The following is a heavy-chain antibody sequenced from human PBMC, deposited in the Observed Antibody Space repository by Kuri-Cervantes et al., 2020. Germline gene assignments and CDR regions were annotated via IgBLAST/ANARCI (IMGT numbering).Heavy chain of an antibody. CDR1: GYTFTSYG. CDR3: ARDVVGVSFDI. V-gene: IGHV1-18*01. D-gene: IGHD3-10*01. CDR2: SNAGNGNT. J-gene: IGHJ3*02. Sequence: ASVKVSCKASGYTFTSYGISWVRQAPGQRLEWMGWSNAGNGNTKYSQEFQGRVTITRDTSASTAYMELSRLRSDDTAVYYCARDVVGVSFDIWGQGTTVTVSS.